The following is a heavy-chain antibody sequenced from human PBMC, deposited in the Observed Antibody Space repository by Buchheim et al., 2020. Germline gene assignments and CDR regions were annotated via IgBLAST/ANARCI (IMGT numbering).Heavy chain of an antibody. CDR1: GFTFGDYA. V-gene: IGHV3-49*04. D-gene: IGHD5-12*01. CDR3: TREGYSGYGGNTAMVNYGMDV. CDR2: IRSKAYGGTT. Sequence: EVQLVESGGGLVQPGRSLRLSCTASGFTFGDYAMSWVRQAPGKGLEWVGFIRSKAYGGTTEYAASVKGRFTISRDDSKSIAYLQMNSLKTEDTAVYYCTREGYSGYGGNTAMVNYGMDVWGQGTT. J-gene: IGHJ6*02.